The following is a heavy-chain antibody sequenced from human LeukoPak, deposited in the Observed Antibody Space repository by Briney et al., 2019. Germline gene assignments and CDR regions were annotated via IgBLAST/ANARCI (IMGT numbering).Heavy chain of an antibody. V-gene: IGHV4-4*07. CDR3: ARERSGYDSPYYYMDV. CDR1: GGSISSYY. D-gene: IGHD5-12*01. J-gene: IGHJ6*03. Sequence: MPSETLSLTCTVSGGSISSYYWSWIRQPAGKGLEWLGRIYTSGSTNYNPSLKSRVTMSVDTSKNQFSLKLSSVTAADTAVYYCARERSGYDSPYYYMDVWGKGTTVTVSS. CDR2: IYTSGST.